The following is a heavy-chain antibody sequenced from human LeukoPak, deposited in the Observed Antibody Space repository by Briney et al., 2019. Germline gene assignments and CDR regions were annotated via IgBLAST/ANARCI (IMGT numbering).Heavy chain of an antibody. CDR3: ARGGYDSSGYALDY. CDR1: GGSISSYY. V-gene: IGHV4-59*01. D-gene: IGHD3-22*01. CDR2: IYYSGST. Sequence: PSETLSLTCTVSGGSISSYYWNWIRQPPGKGLEWIGYIYYSGSTNYNPSLKSRVTISVDTSKNQFSLKLSSVTAADTAVYYCARGGYDSSGYALDYWGQGTLVTVSS. J-gene: IGHJ4*02.